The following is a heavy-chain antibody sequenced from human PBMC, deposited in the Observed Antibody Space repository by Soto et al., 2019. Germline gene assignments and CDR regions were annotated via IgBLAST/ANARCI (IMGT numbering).Heavy chain of an antibody. CDR2: ISGSGGST. J-gene: IGHJ4*02. CDR3: AKDPPYDYIWGSYREDFDF. D-gene: IGHD3-16*02. V-gene: IGHV3-23*01. Sequence: GGSLRLSCAASGFTFSSYAMSWVRQAPGKGLEWVSAISGSGGSTYYADSVKGRFTISRDNSKNTLYLQMKSLRAEDTDVYKRAKDPPYDYIWGSYREDFDFGGQGTLVTVSS. CDR1: GFTFSSYA.